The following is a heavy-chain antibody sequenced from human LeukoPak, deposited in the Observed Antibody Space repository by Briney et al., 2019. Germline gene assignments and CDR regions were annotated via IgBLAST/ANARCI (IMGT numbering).Heavy chain of an antibody. CDR3: GKEVGKSSGWFNYFDY. J-gene: IGHJ4*02. CDR1: GFTLSNYP. CDR2: ISYDGSNK. Sequence: GGSLRLSCAASGFTLSNYPMGWVRQAPGKGLEWVAIISYDGSNKYYADSVKGRFTISRDNSRNTLYLQMNSLRVEDTAVYYCGKEVGKSSGWFNYFDYWGQGTLVTVSS. D-gene: IGHD6-19*01. V-gene: IGHV3-30*18.